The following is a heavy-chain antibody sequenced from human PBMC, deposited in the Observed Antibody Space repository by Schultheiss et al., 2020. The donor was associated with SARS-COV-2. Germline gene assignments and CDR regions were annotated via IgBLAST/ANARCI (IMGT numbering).Heavy chain of an antibody. CDR3: ARDNHDSSIDAFDI. J-gene: IGHJ3*02. Sequence: ASVKVSCKASGYTFTSYDINWVRQAPGQGLEWMGIINPSGGSTSYAQKFQGRVTMTRDTSISTAYMELSRLRSDDTAVYYCARDNHDSSIDAFDIWGQGTMVTVSS. D-gene: IGHD3-22*01. CDR1: GYTFTSYD. V-gene: IGHV1-46*01. CDR2: INPSGGST.